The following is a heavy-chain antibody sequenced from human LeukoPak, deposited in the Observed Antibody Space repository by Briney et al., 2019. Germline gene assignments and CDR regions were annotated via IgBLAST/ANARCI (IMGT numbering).Heavy chain of an antibody. Sequence: GVSVTVACKTSGYTFSAFYIHWVRQAPGQGLEWMGWINPNSGGTNYAQKFQGRVTMTRDKSSSTAYMELSSLTSDDTAVFYCARVFSNYANTAEYFQHWGQGTLVTVSS. CDR2: INPNSGGT. CDR1: GYTFSAFY. V-gene: IGHV1-2*02. CDR3: ARVFSNYANTAEYFQH. J-gene: IGHJ1*01. D-gene: IGHD4-11*01.